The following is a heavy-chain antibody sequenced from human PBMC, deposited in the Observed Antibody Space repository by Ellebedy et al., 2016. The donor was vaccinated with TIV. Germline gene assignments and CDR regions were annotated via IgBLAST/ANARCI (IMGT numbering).Heavy chain of an antibody. V-gene: IGHV3-23*01. CDR1: GFTFSSYA. CDR3: ARDRGSGWNFIDV. D-gene: IGHD6-19*01. Sequence: GGSLRLXXAASGFTFSSYAMSWVRQAPGKGLEWVSSITGVGGSPYCADSVQGRCTISRDNSENTLYLEMNSLRAEDTAVYYCARDRGSGWNFIDVWGRGTTVNVSS. CDR2: ITGVGGSP. J-gene: IGHJ6*03.